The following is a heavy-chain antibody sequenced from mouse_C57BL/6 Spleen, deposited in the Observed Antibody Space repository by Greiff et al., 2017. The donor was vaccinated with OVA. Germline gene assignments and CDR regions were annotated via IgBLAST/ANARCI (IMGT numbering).Heavy chain of an antibody. J-gene: IGHJ4*01. V-gene: IGHV1-81*01. Sequence: VKLMESGAELARPGASVKLSCKASGYTFTSSGISWVKQRTGQGLEWIGEIYPRSGNTYYNEKFKGKATLTADKSSSTAYTELRSLRSENSAVYFCAYRAGYYYAMDYWGQGTSVTVSS. CDR3: AYRAGYYYAMDY. D-gene: IGHD5-5*01. CDR2: IYPRSGNT. CDR1: GYTFTSSG.